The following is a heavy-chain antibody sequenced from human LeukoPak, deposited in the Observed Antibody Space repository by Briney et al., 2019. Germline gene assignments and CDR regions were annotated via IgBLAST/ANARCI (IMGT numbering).Heavy chain of an antibody. J-gene: IGHJ3*02. D-gene: IGHD2-21*02. Sequence: GGSLRLSCAASGFTFSSYAMSWVRRAPGRGLEWVSAISGSGGSTYYADSVKGRFTISRDNSKNTLYLQMNSLRAEDTAVYYCAKDLGSYCGGDCYRHDAFDIWGQGTMVTVSS. CDR1: GFTFSSYA. V-gene: IGHV3-23*01. CDR2: ISGSGGST. CDR3: AKDLGSYCGGDCYRHDAFDI.